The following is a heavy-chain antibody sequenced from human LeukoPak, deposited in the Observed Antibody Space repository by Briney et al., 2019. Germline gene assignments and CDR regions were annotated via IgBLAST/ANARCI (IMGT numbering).Heavy chain of an antibody. J-gene: IGHJ3*02. D-gene: IGHD3-22*01. CDR1: GFTFSSYS. Sequence: GGSLRLSCVASGFTFSSYSMDWVRQAPGKGLEWVSGISWNSGSIGYADSVKGRFTISRDNAKNSLYLQMNSLRAEDTALYYCAKSTGYDSRDPDAFDIWGQGTMVTVSS. CDR3: AKSTGYDSRDPDAFDI. CDR2: ISWNSGSI. V-gene: IGHV3-9*01.